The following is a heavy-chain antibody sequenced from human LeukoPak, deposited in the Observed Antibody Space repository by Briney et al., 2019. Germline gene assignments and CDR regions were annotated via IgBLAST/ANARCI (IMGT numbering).Heavy chain of an antibody. CDR3: AISVVVVAATLLPFDY. D-gene: IGHD2-15*01. CDR2: IIPIFGTA. Sequence: SVKVSCKACGGTFSSYAISCVRQDPGQGLEWMGRIIPIFGTANYAQKFQGRVTITADKSTSTAYMELSSLRSEDTAVYYCAISVVVVAATLLPFDYWGQGTLVTVSS. V-gene: IGHV1-69*06. J-gene: IGHJ4*02. CDR1: GGTFSSYA.